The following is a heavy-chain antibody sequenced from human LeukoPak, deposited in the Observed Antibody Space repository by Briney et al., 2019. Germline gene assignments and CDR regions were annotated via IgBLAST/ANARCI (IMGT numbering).Heavy chain of an antibody. J-gene: IGHJ4*02. D-gene: IGHD3-22*01. CDR1: GFSFSSYG. CDR3: VKDKGLVPLDY. V-gene: IGHV3-30*18. CDR2: ISYDGRNK. Sequence: PGGSLRLSCAVSGFSFSSYGMHWVRQAPGKGLEWVAVISYDGRNKNYADSVKGRFTISRDNSKNTLYLQMNSLRAEDTAVYYCVKDKGLVPLDYWGQGTLVTVSS.